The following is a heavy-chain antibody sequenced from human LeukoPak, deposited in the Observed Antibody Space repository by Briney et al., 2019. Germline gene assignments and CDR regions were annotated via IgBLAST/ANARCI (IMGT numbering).Heavy chain of an antibody. CDR1: GFTFSSYA. CDR3: AKDPYDFWSGYYRLFDY. Sequence: GGSLRLSCAASGFTFSSYAMSWVRQAPGKGLEWVSAISGSGGSTYYADSVKGWFTISRDNSKNTLYLQMNSLRAEDTAVYYCAKDPYDFWSGYYRLFDYWGQGTLVTVSS. J-gene: IGHJ4*02. CDR2: ISGSGGST. D-gene: IGHD3-3*01. V-gene: IGHV3-23*01.